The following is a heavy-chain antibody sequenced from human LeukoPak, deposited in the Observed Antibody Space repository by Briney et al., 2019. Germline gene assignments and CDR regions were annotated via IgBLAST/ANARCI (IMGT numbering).Heavy chain of an antibody. CDR3: ARDSSDYDILTGYPRFDY. J-gene: IGHJ4*02. V-gene: IGHV1-69*10. CDR1: GGTFSSYA. D-gene: IGHD3-9*01. Sequence: ASVKVSCKASGGTFSSYAISWVRQAPGQGLEWMGGIIPIFGIANYAQKFQGRVTITADKSTSTAYMELSSLRSEDTAVYYCARDSSDYDILTGYPRFDYWGQGTLVTVSS. CDR2: IIPIFGIA.